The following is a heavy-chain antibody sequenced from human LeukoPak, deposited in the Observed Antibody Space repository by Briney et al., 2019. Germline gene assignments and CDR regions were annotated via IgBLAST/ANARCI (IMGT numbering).Heavy chain of an antibody. CDR3: SRDSLSSCGGDCYSGLDV. D-gene: IGHD2-21*02. CDR1: GFTFSNYW. Sequence: GGSLRLPCAAFGFTFSNYWMHWVRQAPGEALMWVSRIKSDGSSTTYADSVKGRFTISRDNAKNTLYLQMNSLRAEDTAVYYCSRDSLSSCGGDCYSGLDVWGQGTTVTVSS. CDR2: IKSDGSST. V-gene: IGHV3-74*01. J-gene: IGHJ6*02.